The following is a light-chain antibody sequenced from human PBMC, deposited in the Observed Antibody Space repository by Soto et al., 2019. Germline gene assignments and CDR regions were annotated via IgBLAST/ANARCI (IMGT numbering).Light chain of an antibody. CDR2: GAS. CDR1: QSVSSSY. CDR3: QQYGSSRAT. V-gene: IGKV3-20*01. Sequence: EIVLTQSPGTLFLSPGERATLSCRASQSVSSSYLAWYQQKPGQAPRLLIYGASSRATGIPDRFSGSGSGTDFTLTISRLEPEDFAVYYCQQYGSSRATFGQGTKLEIK. J-gene: IGKJ2*01.